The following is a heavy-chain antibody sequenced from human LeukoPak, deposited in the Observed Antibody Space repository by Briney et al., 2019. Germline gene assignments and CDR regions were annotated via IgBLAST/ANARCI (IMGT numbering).Heavy chain of an antibody. CDR2: INGDGGTS. J-gene: IGHJ4*02. CDR1: GFTFDDYA. D-gene: IGHD3-3*01. V-gene: IGHV3-43*02. Sequence: GGSLRLSCAASGFTFDDYAMHWVRQGPGKGLERVSLINGDGGTSYYADSMKGRFTISRDNRKGSLYLQINSLRTEDTALYYCAKDINDFWSGYYAPLDYWGQGTLVTVSS. CDR3: AKDINDFWSGYYAPLDY.